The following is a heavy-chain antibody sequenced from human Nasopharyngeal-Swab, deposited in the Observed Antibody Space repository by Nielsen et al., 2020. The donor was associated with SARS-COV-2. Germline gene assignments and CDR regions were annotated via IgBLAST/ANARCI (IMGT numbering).Heavy chain of an antibody. J-gene: IGHJ4*02. D-gene: IGHD6-19*01. V-gene: IGHV1-8*01. CDR3: ATRGRGYSSGWYYRGSEYYFDY. CDR2: MNPNSGNT. Sequence: ASVKVSCKASGYTFTSYDINWVRQATGQGLEWRGWMNPNSGNTGYAQKFQGRATMTRNTSISTAYMELSSLRSEDTAVYYCATRGRGYSSGWYYRGSEYYFDYWGQGTLVTVSS. CDR1: GYTFTSYD.